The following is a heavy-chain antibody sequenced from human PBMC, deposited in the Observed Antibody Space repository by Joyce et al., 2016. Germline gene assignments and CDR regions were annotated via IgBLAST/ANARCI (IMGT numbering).Heavy chain of an antibody. CDR2: INPAFGEV. CDR3: TRGIGGEIRSFDY. Sequence: QVQLLQSGAEVRKPGSSVKVSCKTSGDLFNNYAFSWVRQAPGQGLEWMGGINPAFGEVYAHKFRGRFTTSADKSTSTLDMELSSLTSDDTAVYFCTRGIGGEIRSFDYWGQGTLVTVSS. V-gene: IGHV1-69*06. CDR1: GDLFNNYA. D-gene: IGHD3-16*01. J-gene: IGHJ4*02.